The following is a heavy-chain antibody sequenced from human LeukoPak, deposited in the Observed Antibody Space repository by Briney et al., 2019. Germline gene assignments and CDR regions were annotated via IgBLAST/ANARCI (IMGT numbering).Heavy chain of an antibody. CDR1: GFTFDDYG. CDR3: AREACRGSTCHSFDY. D-gene: IGHD2-15*01. J-gene: IGHJ4*02. CDR2: ITTAGDT. Sequence: GGSLRLSCAACGFTFDDYGMTWVRQAPGKGLEWVSVITTAGDTYYPGSVKGRFTISRENAKNSLYLQMNSLRAGDTAVYYCAREACRGSTCHSFDYWGQGTLVTVSS. V-gene: IGHV3-13*01.